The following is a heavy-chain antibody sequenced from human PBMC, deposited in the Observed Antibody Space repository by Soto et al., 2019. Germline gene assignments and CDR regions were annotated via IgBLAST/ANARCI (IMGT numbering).Heavy chain of an antibody. Sequence: SETLSLTCTVSGGSISSGDYYWSWIRQPPGKGLEWIGYIYYSGSTYYNPSLKSRVTISVDTSKNQFSLKLSSVTAADTAVYYCARKYCISTSCSANWFDPWGQGTLVTVSS. CDR1: GGSISSGDYY. CDR3: ARKYCISTSCSANWFDP. CDR2: IYYSGST. J-gene: IGHJ5*02. D-gene: IGHD2-2*01. V-gene: IGHV4-30-4*01.